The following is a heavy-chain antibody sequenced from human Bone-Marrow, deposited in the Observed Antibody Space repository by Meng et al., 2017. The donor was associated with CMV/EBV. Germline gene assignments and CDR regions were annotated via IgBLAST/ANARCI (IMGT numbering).Heavy chain of an antibody. J-gene: IGHJ3*02. CDR2: IKQDGSEK. CDR3: AREGTADDAFGI. V-gene: IGHV3-7*01. D-gene: IGHD1/OR15-1a*01. Sequence: GESLKISCAASGFTFSSYWMSWVRQAPGKGLEWVANIKQDGSEKYYVDSVKGRFTISRDNAKNSLYLQMNSLRAEDTAVYYCAREGTADDAFGIWGQGTMVTVSS. CDR1: GFTFSSYW.